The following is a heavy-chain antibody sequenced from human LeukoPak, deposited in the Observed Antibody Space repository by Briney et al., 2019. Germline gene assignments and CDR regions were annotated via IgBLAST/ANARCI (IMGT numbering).Heavy chain of an antibody. D-gene: IGHD6-13*01. Sequence: SVKVSCKASGYTFTNYDINWVRQATGQGLEWMGWINSNSGDTAYAQKFQGRVTITRNISINTAHMELSSLRSEDTAVYYCVRRIVAAGLNWFDPWGQGTLVTVSS. CDR3: VRRIVAAGLNWFDP. CDR1: GYTFTNYD. CDR2: INSNSGDT. V-gene: IGHV1-8*01. J-gene: IGHJ5*02.